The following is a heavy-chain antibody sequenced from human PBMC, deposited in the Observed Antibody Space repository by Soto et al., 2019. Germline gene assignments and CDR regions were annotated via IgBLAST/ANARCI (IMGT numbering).Heavy chain of an antibody. D-gene: IGHD4-17*01. CDR3: ARAYGDYVFDY. CDR2: IYYSGST. V-gene: IGHV4-59*01. J-gene: IGHJ4*02. Sequence: SETLSLTCTVSGGSISSYYWSWIRQPPGKGLEWIGYIYYSGSTNYNPSLKSRVTISLAPSKNQFSLKLSSVTAADTAVYYCARAYGDYVFDYWGQGTLVTVSS. CDR1: GGSISSYY.